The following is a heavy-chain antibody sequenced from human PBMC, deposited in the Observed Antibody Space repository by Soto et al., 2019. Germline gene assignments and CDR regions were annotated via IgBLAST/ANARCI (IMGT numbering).Heavy chain of an antibody. V-gene: IGHV4-30-4*01. CDR1: GDSISTVDYF. CDR3: ARGRYCLTGRCFPNWFDS. CDR2: IYKSATT. D-gene: IGHD2-15*01. Sequence: SETLSLTCSVSGDSISTVDYFWAWIRQPPGQALEYIGYIYKSATTYYNPSFESRVAISLDTSKSQFSLNVTSVTAADTTVYFCARGRYCLTGRCFPNWFDSWGQGTLVAVS. J-gene: IGHJ5*01.